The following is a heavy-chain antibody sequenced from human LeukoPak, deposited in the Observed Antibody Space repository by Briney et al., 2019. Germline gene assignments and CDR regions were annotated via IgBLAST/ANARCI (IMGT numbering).Heavy chain of an antibody. Sequence: GGSLRLSCAASGFTFSSHWMHWVRQAPGKGLEWVANIKQDGSEKYYVDSVKGRFTISRDNAKNSLYLQMNSLRAEDTAVYYCARVYSSGWYVLYYYYYGMDVWGQGTTVTVSS. CDR2: IKQDGSEK. CDR1: GFTFSSHW. D-gene: IGHD6-19*01. V-gene: IGHV3-7*01. J-gene: IGHJ6*02. CDR3: ARVYSSGWYVLYYYYYGMDV.